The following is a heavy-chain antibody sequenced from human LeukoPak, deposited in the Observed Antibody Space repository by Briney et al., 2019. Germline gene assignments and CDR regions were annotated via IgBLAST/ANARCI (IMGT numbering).Heavy chain of an antibody. J-gene: IGHJ4*02. D-gene: IGHD3-22*01. Sequence: PGGSLRLSCAASGFTFSSYWMPWVRQAPGKGLVWVSRINSDGSSTSYADSVKGRFTISRDNSKNTLYLQMNSLGAEDTAVYYCAKDSYYYDSSGYYGYWGQGTLVTVSS. CDR3: AKDSYYYDSSGYYGY. V-gene: IGHV3-74*01. CDR2: INSDGSST. CDR1: GFTFSSYW.